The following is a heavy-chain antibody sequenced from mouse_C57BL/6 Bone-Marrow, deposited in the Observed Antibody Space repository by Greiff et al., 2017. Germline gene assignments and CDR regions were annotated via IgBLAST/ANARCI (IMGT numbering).Heavy chain of an antibody. CDR2: INPYNGGT. Sequence: EVKLQQSGPVLVKPGASVKMSCKASGYTFTDYYMNWVKQSHGKSLEWIGVINPYNGGTSYNQKFKGKATLTVDKSSRTAYMELNSLTSEDSAVYYLARSQLMLLFAYWGQGTLVTVSA. CDR3: ARSQLMLLFAY. CDR1: GYTFTDYY. V-gene: IGHV1-19*01. J-gene: IGHJ3*01. D-gene: IGHD3-2*02.